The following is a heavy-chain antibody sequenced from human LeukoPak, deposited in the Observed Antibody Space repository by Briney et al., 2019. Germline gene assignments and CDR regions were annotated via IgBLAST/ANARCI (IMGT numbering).Heavy chain of an antibody. J-gene: IGHJ6*02. CDR2: IRSKAYGGTT. V-gene: IGHV3-49*04. CDR1: GFTFGDYA. Sequence: GGSLRLSCTASGFTFGDYAMSWVRQAPGKGLEWVGFIRSKAYGGTTEYAASVKGRFTISRDDSKSIAYLQMNSLKTEDTAVYYCTSEFRYCSSTSCLDVWGQGTTVTVSS. CDR3: TSEFRYCSSTSCLDV. D-gene: IGHD2-2*01.